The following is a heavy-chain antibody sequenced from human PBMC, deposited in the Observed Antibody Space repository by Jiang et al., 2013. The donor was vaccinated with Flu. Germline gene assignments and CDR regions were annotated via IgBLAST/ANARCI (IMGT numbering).Heavy chain of an antibody. Sequence: GPGLVKPSETLSLTCIVSGGSINSYYWSWIRQPPGTGLEWIGYLYYSGSTKYNPSLKSRVTISVDTSKNQFSLKLSSVTAADTAVYYCARVAIGSGSHPLNWGQGTLVTVSS. CDR2: LYYSGST. CDR3: ARVAIGSGSHPLN. D-gene: IGHD3-10*01. J-gene: IGHJ4*02. CDR1: GGSINSYY. V-gene: IGHV4-59*01.